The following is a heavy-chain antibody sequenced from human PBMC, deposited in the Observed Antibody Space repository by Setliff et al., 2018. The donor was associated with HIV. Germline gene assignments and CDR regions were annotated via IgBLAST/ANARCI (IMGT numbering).Heavy chain of an antibody. D-gene: IGHD2-15*01. CDR1: GDSIVSDDSTSSHH. CDR3: VVYFGGNGGRGL. CDR2: TPYSGST. V-gene: IGHV4-59*11. Sequence: PSETLSLTCRFSGDSIVSDDSTSSHHCSWIRQPPGRGLEWIGTTPYSGSTNYNPSLRSRVTISLDTSTNRFSLRPNSVTAADTAHYFCVVYFGGNGGRGLWGQGTLVTVSS. J-gene: IGHJ4*02.